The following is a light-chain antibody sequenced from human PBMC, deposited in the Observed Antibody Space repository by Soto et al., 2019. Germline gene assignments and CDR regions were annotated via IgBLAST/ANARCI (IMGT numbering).Light chain of an antibody. V-gene: IGLV1-40*01. CDR2: GNS. CDR3: QSSDSSLNV. CDR1: SSNIGAGYD. Sequence: QYLLPHPPSVSGAPGHRVTISCTGSSSNIGAGYDVHWYQQLPGTAPKLLIYGNSNRPSGVPDRFSGSKSGTSASLAITGLQADDEADYYCQSSDSSLNVFGTGTKVTVL. J-gene: IGLJ1*01.